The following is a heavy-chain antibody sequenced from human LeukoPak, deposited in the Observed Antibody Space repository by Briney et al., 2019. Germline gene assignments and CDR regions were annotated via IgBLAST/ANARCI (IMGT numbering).Heavy chain of an antibody. D-gene: IGHD1-26*01. CDR1: GGSISSYS. Sequence: PSETLSLTCTVSGGSISSYSWSWIRQPPGKGLEWIGYVYSSGSTKYNPSLNSRVTISLDTSKSQFSLRLSSVTVADTAVYYCARRGGSGSSYCFDPWGQGTLVTVSS. V-gene: IGHV4-59*08. J-gene: IGHJ5*02. CDR3: ARRGGSGSSYCFDP. CDR2: VYSSGST.